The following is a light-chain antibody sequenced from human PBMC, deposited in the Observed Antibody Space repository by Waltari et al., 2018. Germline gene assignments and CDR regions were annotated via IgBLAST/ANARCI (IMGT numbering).Light chain of an antibody. Sequence: NFMLTQPHSMSESPGTTVTLSCTRNGGSIASSYVQWYQQRPGSGPTLLIYKDNRRSSGVPDRFSGSIDSSSNSASLTISGLKTEDEADYYCQYYDASSVVFGGGTKLTVL. CDR2: KDN. J-gene: IGLJ2*01. V-gene: IGLV6-57*03. CDR3: QYYDASSVV. CDR1: GGSIASSY.